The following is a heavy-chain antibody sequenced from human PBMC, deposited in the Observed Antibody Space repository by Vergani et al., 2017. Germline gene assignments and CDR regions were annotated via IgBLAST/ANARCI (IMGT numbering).Heavy chain of an antibody. CDR1: GFTFSSYW. CDR3: AREARRVYQLLPLVYYGMDV. CDR2: IKQDGSEE. D-gene: IGHD2-2*01. Sequence: EVQLVESGGGLVQPGGSLRLSCAASGFTFSSYWMTWVRQAPGKGLEWVANIKQDGSEEYYVDSVKGRFTISRDNAKNAMYLQVNSLRAEDPAVYYCAREARRVYQLLPLVYYGMDVWGQGTTVTVSS. J-gene: IGHJ6*02. V-gene: IGHV3-7*03.